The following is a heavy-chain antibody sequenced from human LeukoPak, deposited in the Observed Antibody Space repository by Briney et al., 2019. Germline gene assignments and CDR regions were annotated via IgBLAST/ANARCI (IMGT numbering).Heavy chain of an antibody. Sequence: GGSLRLSCAASGFTFSSYSMNWVRQAPGKGLEWVSSISSSSSYIYYADSVKGRFTISRDNAKNSLYLQMNSLKAEDTAVYYCARPDEQQLVRDAFDIWGQGTMVTVSS. CDR1: GFTFSSYS. V-gene: IGHV3-21*01. CDR3: ARPDEQQLVRDAFDI. CDR2: ISSSSSYI. D-gene: IGHD6-13*01. J-gene: IGHJ3*02.